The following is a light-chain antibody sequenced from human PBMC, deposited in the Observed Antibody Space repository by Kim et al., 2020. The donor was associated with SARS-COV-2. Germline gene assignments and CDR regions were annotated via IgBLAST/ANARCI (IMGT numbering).Light chain of an antibody. CDR3: QRFGSSMYT. Sequence: PGERATLSCRTSQTISSSYLAWYQQKPGQAPRLLIYGASSRATGIPDRFSGRGSGTDFTLTISRLEPEDFAVYYCQRFGSSMYTFGQGTRLEIK. CDR2: GAS. J-gene: IGKJ2*01. CDR1: QTISSSY. V-gene: IGKV3-20*01.